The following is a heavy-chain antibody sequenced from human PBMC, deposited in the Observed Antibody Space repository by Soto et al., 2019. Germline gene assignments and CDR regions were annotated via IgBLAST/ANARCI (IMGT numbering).Heavy chain of an antibody. V-gene: IGHV3-7*03. D-gene: IGHD2-2*01. CDR1: GFTLSDYW. CDR2: IKFDGSVK. J-gene: IGHJ4*02. CDR3: VKDGGYCSSSTCYSPRNHYFDS. Sequence: PGGSLRLSCEASGFTLSDYWMSWVRQAPGKGPEWVANIKFDGSVKQYVDSVRGRFSISRDNSRNSLFLQMNSLSAGDTAIYYCVKDGGYCSSSTCYSPRNHYFDSWGQGTLVTVSS.